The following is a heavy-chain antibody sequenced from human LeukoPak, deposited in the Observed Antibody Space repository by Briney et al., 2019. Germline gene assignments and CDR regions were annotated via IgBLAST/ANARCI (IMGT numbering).Heavy chain of an antibody. J-gene: IGHJ4*02. CDR3: AKDYSNYNYFDY. CDR1: GFTFSSYA. CDR2: ISGSGGST. Sequence: PGGSLRLSCAASGFTFSSYAMSWVRQAPGRGLEWVSAISGSGGSTYYADSVKGRFTISRDNSKNTLYLQMNSLRAEDTAVYYCAKDYSNYNYFDYWGQGTLVTVSS. V-gene: IGHV3-23*01. D-gene: IGHD4-11*01.